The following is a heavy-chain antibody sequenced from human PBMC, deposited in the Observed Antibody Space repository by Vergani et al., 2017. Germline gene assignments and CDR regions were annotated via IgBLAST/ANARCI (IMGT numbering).Heavy chain of an antibody. J-gene: IGHJ4*02. CDR3: AKDAY. CDR2: ISYDGSNK. Sequence: QVQLVESGGGVVQPGRSLRLSCAASGFTFSSFGMHWVRQAPGKGLEWVALISYDGSNKYYADSVKGRFTISRDNSKNTLYLHMNSLRAEDTAVYYCAKDAYWGQGTLVTVSS. V-gene: IGHV3-30*18. CDR1: GFTFSSFG.